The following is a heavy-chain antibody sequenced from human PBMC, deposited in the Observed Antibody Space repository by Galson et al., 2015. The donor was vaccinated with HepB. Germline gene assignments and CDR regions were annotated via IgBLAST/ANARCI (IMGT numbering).Heavy chain of an antibody. V-gene: IGHV3-66*02. CDR1: EFTVSSNY. J-gene: IGHJ6*02. Sequence: SLRLSCAASEFTVSSNYMSWVRRAPGKGLEWVSVIYSGGSTYYADSVKGRFTISRDNSKNTLYLQMNSLRAEDTAVYYCASGYCSGGSCYGMDVWGQGTTVTVSS. D-gene: IGHD2-15*01. CDR2: IYSGGST. CDR3: ASGYCSGGSCYGMDV.